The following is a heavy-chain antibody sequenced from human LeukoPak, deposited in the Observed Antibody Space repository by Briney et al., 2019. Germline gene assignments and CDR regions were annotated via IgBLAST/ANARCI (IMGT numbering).Heavy chain of an antibody. CDR2: ISAYKGNT. CDR3: ARDLTSVGYSWFDP. V-gene: IGHV1-18*01. J-gene: IGHJ5*02. Sequence: GASVTVSCTASGYTFSSYGITWVRQAPGQGLEWMGWISAYKGNTKYAQNLQGRVIMRTDTSTSTGCLERRSLRSEDTAVYFCARDLTSVGYSWFDPWGQGTLVTVSS. CDR1: GYTFSSYG. D-gene: IGHD5-24*01.